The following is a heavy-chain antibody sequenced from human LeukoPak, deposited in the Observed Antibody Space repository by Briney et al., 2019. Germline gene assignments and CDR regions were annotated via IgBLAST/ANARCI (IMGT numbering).Heavy chain of an antibody. D-gene: IGHD5-18*01. J-gene: IGHJ4*02. CDR1: GYTLTELS. CDR2: FDPEDGET. Sequence: ASVKVSCKVSGYTLTELSMHWVRQAPGNGLEWMGGFDPEDGETIYAQKFQGRVTMTEDTSTDTAYMELSSLRSEDTAVYYCATDPKPLSYGSQVDYWGQGTLVTVSS. CDR3: ATDPKPLSYGSQVDY. V-gene: IGHV1-24*01.